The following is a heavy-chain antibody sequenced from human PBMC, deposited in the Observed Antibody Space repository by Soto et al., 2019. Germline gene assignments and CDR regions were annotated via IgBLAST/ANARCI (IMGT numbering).Heavy chain of an antibody. CDR2: ISYDGSYQ. CDR1: GFTFKSYG. CDR3: AQDGRSGSVTRPDH. Sequence: QAQLVESGGGEVQPGRSLRLSCAASGFTFKSYGMHWVRQAPGKGLEWVAVISYDGSYQYYSDSVKGRFTISRDNSKNTLYLQMDSLRVEDSAMYYCAQDGRSGSVTRPDHWGQGTLVTVSS. J-gene: IGHJ4*02. D-gene: IGHD1-26*01. V-gene: IGHV3-30*18.